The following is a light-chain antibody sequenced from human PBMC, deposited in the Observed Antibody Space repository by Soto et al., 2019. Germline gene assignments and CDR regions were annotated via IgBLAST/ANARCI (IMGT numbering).Light chain of an antibody. CDR1: QSISSH. CDR2: DAY. V-gene: IGKV3-11*01. CDR3: QQRHMWPIT. Sequence: EVVLTQSLDTLSLPPGERAALSCLASQSISSHSAWYQQKPGQAPRLLIYDAYNRATGIPPRFSGSGSGTDFTLTISSLEPEDSAVYYCQQRHMWPITFGQGTRLEI. J-gene: IGKJ5*01.